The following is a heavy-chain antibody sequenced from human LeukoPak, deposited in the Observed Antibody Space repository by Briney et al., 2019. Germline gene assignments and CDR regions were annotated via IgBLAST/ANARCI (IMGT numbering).Heavy chain of an antibody. Sequence: TGGSLRLSCAASEYIFTTYAMNWVRQVPGKGLQWVSLISTSGDITYYADSVKGRFTVSRDNSKNTLYLQMNSLRAEDTAVYYCARGPSRTWYDFWGQGTLVTVSS. CDR2: ISTSGDIT. CDR1: EYIFTTYA. J-gene: IGHJ5*01. CDR3: ARGPSRTWYDF. V-gene: IGHV3-23*01. D-gene: IGHD6-25*01.